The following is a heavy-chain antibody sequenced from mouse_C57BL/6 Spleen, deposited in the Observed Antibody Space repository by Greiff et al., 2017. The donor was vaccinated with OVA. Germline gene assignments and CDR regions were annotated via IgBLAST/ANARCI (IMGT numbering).Heavy chain of an antibody. CDR3: ARNFYFDY. V-gene: IGHV1-52*01. J-gene: IGHJ2*01. CDR1: GYTFTSYW. CDR2: IDPSDSDT. Sequence: VQLQQPGAELVRPGSSVKLSCKASGYTFTSYWMHWVKQRPIQGLEWIGNIDPSDSDTHYNQKFKDKATLTVDKSSSTAYMQLSSLTSEDSAVYYCARNFYFDYWGQGTTLTVSS.